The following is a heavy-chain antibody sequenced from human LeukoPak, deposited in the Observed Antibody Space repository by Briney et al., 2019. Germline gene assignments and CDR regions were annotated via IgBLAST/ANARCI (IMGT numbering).Heavy chain of an antibody. D-gene: IGHD3-22*01. Sequence: PSETLSLTCTVSGGSISSSSYYWGWIRQPPGKGLEWIGSIYYSGSTYYNPSLKSRVTISVDTSKNQFSLKLSSVTAADTAVYYCAISGRYYYDSSGYYFPRSSWFDPWGQGTLVTVSS. CDR2: IYYSGST. CDR3: AISGRYYYDSSGYYFPRSSWFDP. CDR1: GGSISSSSYY. V-gene: IGHV4-39*07. J-gene: IGHJ5*02.